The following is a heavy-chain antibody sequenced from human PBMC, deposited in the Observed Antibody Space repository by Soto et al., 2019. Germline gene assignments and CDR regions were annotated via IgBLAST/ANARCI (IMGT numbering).Heavy chain of an antibody. D-gene: IGHD6-13*01. J-gene: IGHJ4*02. CDR3: VRGIIASPGNDY. Sequence: EVHLVESGGGFVQPGGSLRLSCAVSGFTFSNYWMHWVRQTPGKGLVWVSRINIDGSNTNYADSVKGRFTISRDDAKNTLYLQMDSLRAEDTAVYYCVRGIIASPGNDYWGQGTLVTVSS. CDR2: INIDGSNT. V-gene: IGHV3-74*01. CDR1: GFTFSNYW.